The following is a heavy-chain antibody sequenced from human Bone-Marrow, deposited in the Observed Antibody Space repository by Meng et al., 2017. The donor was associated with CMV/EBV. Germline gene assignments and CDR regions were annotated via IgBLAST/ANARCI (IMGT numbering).Heavy chain of an antibody. CDR2: IFSNDEK. Sequence: SGPTLVKPTETLTLTCTVSGFSLSNARMGVSWIRQPPGKALEWLAHIFSNDEKSYSTSLKSRLTISKDTSKSQVVLTMTNMDPVDTATYYCARIRVIVVVPAASPFDYWGQGTLVTVSS. CDR1: GFSLSNARMG. V-gene: IGHV2-26*01. J-gene: IGHJ4*02. D-gene: IGHD2-2*01. CDR3: ARIRVIVVVPAASPFDY.